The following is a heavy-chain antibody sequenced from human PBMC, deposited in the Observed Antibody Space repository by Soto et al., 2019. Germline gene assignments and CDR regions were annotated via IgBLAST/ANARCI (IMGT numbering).Heavy chain of an antibody. CDR2: ISYDGSNK. V-gene: IGHV3-30*03. CDR3: AHNYYYDSSGYYSVGAFDI. D-gene: IGHD3-22*01. CDR1: GFTFSSYG. J-gene: IGHJ3*02. Sequence: PGGSLRLSCAASGFTFSSYGMHWVRQAPGKGLEWVAGISYDGSNKYYADSVKGRFTISRDNSKNTLYLQMNSLRAEDTAVYYCAHNYYYDSSGYYSVGAFDIWGQGTMVTVSS.